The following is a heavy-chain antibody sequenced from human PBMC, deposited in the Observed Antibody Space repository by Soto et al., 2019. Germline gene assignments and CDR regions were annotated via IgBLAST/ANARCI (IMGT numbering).Heavy chain of an antibody. CDR2: VIPIFGTP. CDR3: AKIRWTISLQEEDAI. J-gene: IGHJ4*02. V-gene: IGHV1-69*06. CDR1: GGTSGSYA. D-gene: IGHD2-15*01. Sequence: QVQLVQSGAEVKKPGSSVNVSCKSSGGTSGSYAISWVRQAPGQGLEWMGGVIPIFGTPHYAQKFHGRVTITADIPTSTAYLELSSLKSADTAVYYCAKIRWTISLQEEDAIWGQGTLVTVSS.